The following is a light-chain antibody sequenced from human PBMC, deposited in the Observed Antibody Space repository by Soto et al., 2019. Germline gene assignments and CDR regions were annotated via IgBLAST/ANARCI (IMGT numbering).Light chain of an antibody. CDR2: DVS. Sequence: QSALTQPRSVSGAPGQSVTISCTGTSSDVGGYNYVSWYQQDPGKAPKLMIYDVSKRPSGVPDRVSGSKSGNTASLTISGLQAEDEADYYCCSYAGSYTFVVFGGGTKVTVL. CDR3: CSYAGSYTFVV. J-gene: IGLJ2*01. CDR1: SSDVGGYNY. V-gene: IGLV2-11*01.